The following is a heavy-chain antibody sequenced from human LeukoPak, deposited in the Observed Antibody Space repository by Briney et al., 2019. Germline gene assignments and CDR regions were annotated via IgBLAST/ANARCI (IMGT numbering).Heavy chain of an antibody. J-gene: IGHJ6*03. V-gene: IGHV3-30*02. Sequence: PGGSLRLSCAASGFTFSSYGMHWVRQAPGKGLEWVAFIRYDGSNKYYADSVKGRFTISRDNSKNTLSLQMNSLRAEDTAVYYCAKDEYGGYYYYMDVWGEGTTVTISS. D-gene: IGHD4-17*01. CDR1: GFTFSSYG. CDR3: AKDEYGGYYYYMDV. CDR2: IRYDGSNK.